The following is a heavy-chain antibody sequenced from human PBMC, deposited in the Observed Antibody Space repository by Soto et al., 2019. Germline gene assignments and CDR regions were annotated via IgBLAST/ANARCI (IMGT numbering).Heavy chain of an antibody. Sequence: GASVKVSCKASGGTFSSYAISWVRQAPGQGLEWMGGIIPIFGTANYAQKFQGRVTITADESTSTAYMELSSLRSEDTAVYYCARSLWFGAPFDYWGQGTLVTVS. CDR3: ARSLWFGAPFDY. CDR1: GGTFSSYA. D-gene: IGHD3-10*01. V-gene: IGHV1-69*13. CDR2: IIPIFGTA. J-gene: IGHJ4*02.